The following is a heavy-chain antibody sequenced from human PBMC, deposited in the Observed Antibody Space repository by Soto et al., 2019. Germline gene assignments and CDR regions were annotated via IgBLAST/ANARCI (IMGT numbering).Heavy chain of an antibody. CDR2: ISGGSGDST. CDR3: AKNQPSWATRAAFDY. Sequence: EAQLLESGGGLVQPGGSLRLSCAASGFTFSNYAMNWVRQAPGKGLEWVSGISGGSGDSTFYADSVKGRFTISRDTSKNTLHLQMNSLRTEDTAVYYCAKNQPSWATRAAFDYWGQGTLVTVSS. V-gene: IGHV3-23*01. J-gene: IGHJ4*02. D-gene: IGHD2-2*01. CDR1: GFTFSNYA.